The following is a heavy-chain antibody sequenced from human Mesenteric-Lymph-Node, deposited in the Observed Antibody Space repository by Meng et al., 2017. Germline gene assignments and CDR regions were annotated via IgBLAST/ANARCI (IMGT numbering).Heavy chain of an antibody. D-gene: IGHD5-18*01. Sequence: GQLQQWGAGLLSPSETLSLTCAVYGVSFSGYYWSWIRQPPGKGLEWIGEINHSGSTNYNPSLKSRVTISIDTSKNQFSLKLTSVTAADTAVYYCARGGYYSFDYWGQGTLVTVSS. CDR1: GVSFSGYY. J-gene: IGHJ4*02. V-gene: IGHV4-34*01. CDR3: ARGGYYSFDY. CDR2: INHSGST.